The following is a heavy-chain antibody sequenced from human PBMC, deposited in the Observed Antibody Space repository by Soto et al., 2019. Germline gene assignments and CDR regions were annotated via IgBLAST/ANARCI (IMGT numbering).Heavy chain of an antibody. D-gene: IGHD3-22*01. CDR1: GGSFSGYY. CDR3: ASGPQASSGYYYWFDP. CDR2: INHSGST. J-gene: IGHJ5*02. V-gene: IGHV4-34*01. Sequence: PSETLSLTCAVYGGSFSGYYWSWIRQPPGKGLEWIGEINHSGSTNYNPSLKSRVTISVDTSKNQFSLKPSSVTAADTAVYYCASGPQASSGYYYWFDPWGQGTLVTVSS.